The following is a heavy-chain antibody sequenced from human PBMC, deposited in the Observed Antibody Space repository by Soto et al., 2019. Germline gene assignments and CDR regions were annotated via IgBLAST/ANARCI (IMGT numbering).Heavy chain of an antibody. CDR3: AGGVVVVAAAYGMDV. CDR2: ISSNGGST. Sequence: EVQLVESGGGLVQPGGSLRLSCAASGFTFSSYAMHWVRQAPGKGLEYVSAISSNGGSTYYANSVKGRFTISRDNSKNTLYLQMGSLRAEDMAVYYCAGGVVVVAAAYGMDVWGQGTTVTVSS. D-gene: IGHD2-15*01. J-gene: IGHJ6*02. V-gene: IGHV3-64*01. CDR1: GFTFSSYA.